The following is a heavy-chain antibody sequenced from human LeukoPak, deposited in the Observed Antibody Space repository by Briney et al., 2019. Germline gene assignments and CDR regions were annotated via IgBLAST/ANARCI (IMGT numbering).Heavy chain of an antibody. CDR3: VRGGQGDGYSADEAFDI. J-gene: IGHJ3*02. V-gene: IGHV6-1*01. Sequence: SQTLSLTCAISGDSFSSNSTACNWIRQSPSRGLEWLGRTYYRSKWYSDYAVSVKSRITINPDTSKNQFSLQLNSVTPEDTAAYYRVRGGQGDGYSADEAFDIWGQGTMVTVSS. CDR2: TYYRSKWYS. D-gene: IGHD5-24*01. CDR1: GDSFSSNSTA.